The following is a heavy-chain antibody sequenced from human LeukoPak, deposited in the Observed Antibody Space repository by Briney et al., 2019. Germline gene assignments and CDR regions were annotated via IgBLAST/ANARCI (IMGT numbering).Heavy chain of an antibody. CDR2: ISSSSSYI. CDR1: GFTFSSYA. Sequence: GGSLRLSCAASGFTFSSYAMSWVRQAPGKGLEWVSSISSSSSYIYYADSVKGRFTISRDNAKNSLYLQMNSLRAEDTAVYYCARVYSGSSRDAFDIWGQGTMVTVSS. D-gene: IGHD1-26*01. V-gene: IGHV3-21*01. CDR3: ARVYSGSSRDAFDI. J-gene: IGHJ3*02.